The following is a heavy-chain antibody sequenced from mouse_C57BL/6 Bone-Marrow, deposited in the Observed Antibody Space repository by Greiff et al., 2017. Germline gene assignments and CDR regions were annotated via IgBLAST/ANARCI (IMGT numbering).Heavy chain of an antibody. Sequence: VQLQQSGPVLVKPGASVKMSCKASGYTFTDYYMNWVKQSHGKSLEWIGVINPYNGGTSHNQKFKGKATLTVDKSSSTAYMELNSLTSEDSAVYYCARIITTVEYYFDYWGQGTTLTVSS. CDR3: ARIITTVEYYFDY. J-gene: IGHJ2*01. CDR2: INPYNGGT. CDR1: GYTFTDYY. D-gene: IGHD1-1*01. V-gene: IGHV1-19*01.